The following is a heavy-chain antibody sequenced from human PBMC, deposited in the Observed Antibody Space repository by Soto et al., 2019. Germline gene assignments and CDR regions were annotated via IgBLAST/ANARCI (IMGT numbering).Heavy chain of an antibody. CDR1: SDAISSSIYF. V-gene: IGHV4-39*01. J-gene: IGHJ4*02. D-gene: IGHD6-19*01. Sequence: LSLTCTVSSDAISSSIYFWGWIRQPHGKGLEWIGTIFYSGSTYYNPSLKSRVTISVDTSKNQFSLRLISVTAADTALYYCARRYGWLYFDYWGQGSLVTVSS. CDR3: ARRYGWLYFDY. CDR2: IFYSGST.